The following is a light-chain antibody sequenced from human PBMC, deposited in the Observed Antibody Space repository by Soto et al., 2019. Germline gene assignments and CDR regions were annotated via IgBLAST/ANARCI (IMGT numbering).Light chain of an antibody. CDR1: SSDVGDYEH. CDR3: SLYASSSTWV. V-gene: IGLV2-18*01. CDR2: DVT. Sequence: QSVLTQPPSVSGSPGQSVTISCTVTSSDVGDYEHVSWYQQAPGTAPKLIFFDVTNRPSGLPDRFSGSKSGNTPSLTIFGLQAEDEADYYCSLYASSSTWVFGGGTKLTVL. J-gene: IGLJ3*02.